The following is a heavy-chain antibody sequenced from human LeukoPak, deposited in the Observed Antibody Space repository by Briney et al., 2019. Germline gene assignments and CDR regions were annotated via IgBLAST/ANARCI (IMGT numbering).Heavy chain of an antibody. CDR1: GFTFSSYA. Sequence: GGSLRLSCAASGFTFSSYAMSWVRQAPGKGLEWVSYISSSGGTIYYADSVKGRFTISRDNAKNSLYLQMNSLRAEDTAVYYCATGGIRYFDPWGQGTLVTVSS. J-gene: IGHJ5*02. D-gene: IGHD3-9*01. CDR2: ISSSGGTI. CDR3: ATGGIRYFDP. V-gene: IGHV3-48*04.